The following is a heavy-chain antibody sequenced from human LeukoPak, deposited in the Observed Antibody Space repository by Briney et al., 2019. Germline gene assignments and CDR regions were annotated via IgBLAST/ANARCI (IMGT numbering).Heavy chain of an antibody. V-gene: IGHV3-23*01. J-gene: IGHJ6*03. D-gene: IGHD3-16*01. CDR3: AKLGGQELHNYYVAV. CDR1: GFTFSSYA. Sequence: GGSLRLSCAGSGFTFSSYAMSWVRQAPGKGLEWVSGIIDSGESTYYANFAKGRFTISRDNSNNTLYLQMNSLRAEDTAVYYCAKLGGQELHNYYVAVCGKGTTVAVSS. CDR2: IIDSGEST.